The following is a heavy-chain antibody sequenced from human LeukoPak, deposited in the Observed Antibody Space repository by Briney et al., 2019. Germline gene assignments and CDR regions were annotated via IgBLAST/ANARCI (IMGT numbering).Heavy chain of an antibody. CDR1: GYTFTGFY. CDR2: INPNSGGT. CDR3: ARDPRGDLYAFDI. V-gene: IGHV1-2*02. J-gene: IGHJ3*02. D-gene: IGHD2-21*02. Sequence: ASVKVSCKASGYTFTGFYFHWVRQAPGQGLEWMGWINPNSGGTNYAQKFQGRVTMTRDTSISTAYMELSRLRSDDTAVYYCARDPRGDLYAFDIWRRGTMVTVSS.